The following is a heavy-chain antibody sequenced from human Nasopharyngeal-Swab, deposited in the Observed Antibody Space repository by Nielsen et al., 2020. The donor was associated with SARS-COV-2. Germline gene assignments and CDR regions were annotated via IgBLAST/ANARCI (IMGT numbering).Heavy chain of an antibody. CDR2: ISSSGSTI. CDR1: GFTFSGYW. V-gene: IGHV3-11*01. CDR3: ARGKAAAGYYFDY. J-gene: IGHJ4*02. D-gene: IGHD6-13*01. Sequence: GESLKISCAASGFTFSGYWMSWVRQVPGKGLEWVSYISSSGSTIYYADSVKGRFTISRDNAKNSLYLQMNSLRAEDTAVYYCARGKAAAGYYFDYWGQGTLVTVSS.